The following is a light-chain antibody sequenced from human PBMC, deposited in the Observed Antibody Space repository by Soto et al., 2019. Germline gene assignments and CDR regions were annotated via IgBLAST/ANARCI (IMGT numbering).Light chain of an antibody. Sequence: EMVMTQCPATLSVSPGERATLSCRASQSFSSSLAWYHQKPGQAPRLLMYDASTRATGIPARFSGSGSGTEFTLTIRSMQSEDFAVHYCQQYNNWPYTFGQGTRMEIK. V-gene: IGKV3-15*01. CDR3: QQYNNWPYT. CDR1: QSFSSS. CDR2: DAS. J-gene: IGKJ5*01.